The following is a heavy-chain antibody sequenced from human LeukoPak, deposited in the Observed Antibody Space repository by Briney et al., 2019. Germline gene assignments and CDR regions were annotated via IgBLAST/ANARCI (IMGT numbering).Heavy chain of an antibody. CDR3: FSPGGGDCSGGSCYRRWVDY. D-gene: IGHD2-15*01. CDR2: ISYDGSNK. V-gene: IGHV3-30*01. Sequence: GGSLRLSCAASGFTFSSYAMHWVRQAPGKGLEWVAVISYDGSNKYYADSVKGRFTISRDNSKNTLYLQMNSLRAEGTAVYYCFSPGGGDCSGGSCYRRWVDYWGQGTLVTVSS. J-gene: IGHJ4*02. CDR1: GFTFSSYA.